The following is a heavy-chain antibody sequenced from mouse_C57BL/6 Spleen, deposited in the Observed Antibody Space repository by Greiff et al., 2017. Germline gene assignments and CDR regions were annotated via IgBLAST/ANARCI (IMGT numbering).Heavy chain of an antibody. D-gene: IGHD1-1*01. V-gene: IGHV5-17*01. Sequence: EVKLQESGGGLVKPGGSLKLSCAASGFTFSDYGMHWVRQAPEKGLEWVAYISSGSSTIYYADTVKGRFTISRDNAKNTLFLQMTSLRSEDTAMYYCARDYGRYFDVWGTGTTVTVSS. J-gene: IGHJ1*03. CDR1: GFTFSDYG. CDR3: ARDYGRYFDV. CDR2: ISSGSSTI.